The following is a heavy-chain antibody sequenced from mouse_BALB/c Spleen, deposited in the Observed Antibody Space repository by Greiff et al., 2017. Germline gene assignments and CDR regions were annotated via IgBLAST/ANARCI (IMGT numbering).Heavy chain of an antibody. CDR1: GYSFTSGYY. Sequence: DVKLQESGPGLVKPSQSLSLTCSVTGYSFTSGYYWNWIRQFPGNKLEWMGYISYDGSNNYNPSLKNRISITRDTSKNQFFLKLNSVTTEDTATYYCARDDDSDYEAYWGQGTLVTVSA. CDR2: ISYDGSN. V-gene: IGHV3-6*02. D-gene: IGHD2-4*01. J-gene: IGHJ3*01. CDR3: ARDDDSDYEAY.